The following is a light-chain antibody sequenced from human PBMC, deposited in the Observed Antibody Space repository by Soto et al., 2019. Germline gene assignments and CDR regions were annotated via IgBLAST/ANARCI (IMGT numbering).Light chain of an antibody. J-gene: IGLJ1*01. CDR3: CSYAGSSTL. Sequence: QSVLTQPRSVSGSPGQSVTISCTGTSSDVGGYNYVSWYQQHPDKAPKLMIYDVTKRPSGVPHRFSGSKSDNTASLTISGLQAEDEADYYCCSYAGSSTLFGTGTKVTVL. CDR1: SSDVGGYNY. V-gene: IGLV2-11*01. CDR2: DVT.